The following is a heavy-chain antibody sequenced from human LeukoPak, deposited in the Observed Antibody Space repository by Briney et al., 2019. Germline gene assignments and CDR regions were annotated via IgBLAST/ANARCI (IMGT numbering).Heavy chain of an antibody. J-gene: IGHJ4*02. CDR3: FREGGD. Sequence: GGSLRLSCAASGFIVSNNYMNWVRQAPGKGLEWVSVIYTGGRTHYIDSVKGRFTISRDNAKNTLYLQMNSLRAEDTAIYYCFREGGDWGQGTLVTVSS. CDR1: GFIVSNNY. CDR2: IYTGGRT. V-gene: IGHV3-53*01. D-gene: IGHD3-10*01.